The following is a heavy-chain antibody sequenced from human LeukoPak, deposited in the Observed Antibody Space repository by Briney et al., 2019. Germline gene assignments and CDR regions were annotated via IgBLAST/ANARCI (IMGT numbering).Heavy chain of an antibody. CDR1: GYSISSGYY. V-gene: IGHV4-38-2*02. CDR3: ARRESDSSAPPMA. D-gene: IGHD3-22*01. CDR2: IYHSGST. J-gene: IGHJ5*02. Sequence: PSETLSLTCTVSGYSISSGYYWGWIRQPPGKGLEWIGSIYHSGSTYHNPSLKSRVTISVDTSKNQFSLKLSSVTAADTAVYYCARRESDSSAPPMAWGQGTLVTVSS.